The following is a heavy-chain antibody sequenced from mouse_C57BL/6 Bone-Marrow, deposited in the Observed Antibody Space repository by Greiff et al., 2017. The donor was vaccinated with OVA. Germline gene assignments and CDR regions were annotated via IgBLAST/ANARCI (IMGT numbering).Heavy chain of an antibody. CDR3: ARYGGNWDVSFDY. CDR2: IRNKANGYTT. CDR1: GFTFTDYY. V-gene: IGHV7-3*01. J-gene: IGHJ2*01. D-gene: IGHD4-1*01. Sequence: EVQLVESGGGLVQPGGSLSLSCAASGFTFTDYYMSWVRQPPGKALEWLGFIRNKANGYTTEYSASVKGRFTISRDNSQSILYLQMNALRAEDIATYYVARYGGNWDVSFDYWGQGTPLTVSS.